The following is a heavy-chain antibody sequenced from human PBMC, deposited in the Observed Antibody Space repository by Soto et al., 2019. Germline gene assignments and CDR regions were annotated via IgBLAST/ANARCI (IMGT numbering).Heavy chain of an antibody. CDR1: GYSISSGYY. D-gene: IGHD6-19*01. J-gene: IGHJ5*02. CDR2: IYHSGST. V-gene: IGHV4-38-2*01. CDR3: ARGQPGIAVRFDP. Sequence: SETLSLTGAVSGYSISSGYYLGWIRQPPGKGREWIGSIYHSGSTYYNPSLKSRVAISVDTSRNQFSLKLSSVTAADTAVYYCARGQPGIAVRFDPWGQGTLVTVSS.